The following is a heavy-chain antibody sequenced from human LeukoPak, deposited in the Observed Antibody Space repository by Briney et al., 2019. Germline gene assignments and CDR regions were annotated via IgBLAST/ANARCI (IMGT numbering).Heavy chain of an antibody. J-gene: IGHJ4*02. CDR2: IYTGGST. D-gene: IGHD2/OR15-2a*01. CDR1: GFTVSSNY. V-gene: IGHV3-53*01. CDR3: ARDRTTAYYFDY. Sequence: GGSLRLSCAASGFTVSSNYMSWVRQAPGKGLEWVSIIYTGGSTYYADSVRGRFTISRDSSKNTLYLQMNSLRAEGTAVYYCARDRTTAYYFDYWGQGTLVTVSS.